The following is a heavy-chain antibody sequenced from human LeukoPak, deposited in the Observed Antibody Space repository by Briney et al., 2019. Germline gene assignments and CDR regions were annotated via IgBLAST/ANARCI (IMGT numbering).Heavy chain of an antibody. CDR3: AKADTDYGMDV. D-gene: IGHD6-25*01. CDR1: GYSFTSYW. CDR2: IFPVDSDT. Sequence: GESLKISCKGSGYSFTSYWIGWVRQMPGKGLEWMGIIFPVDSDTRYSPSFQGQVTISSNKSISTAYLHGSTRKTWDTAMYYCAKADTDYGMDVWGQGTTVTVSS. V-gene: IGHV5-51*01. J-gene: IGHJ6*02.